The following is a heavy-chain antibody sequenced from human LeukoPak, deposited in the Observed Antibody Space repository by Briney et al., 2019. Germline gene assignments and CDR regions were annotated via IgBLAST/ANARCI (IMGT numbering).Heavy chain of an antibody. V-gene: IGHV1-46*01. CDR2: INPSGGST. J-gene: IGHJ4*02. Sequence: ASVKVSCKASGYTFTSYYIHWVRQAPGQGLEWMGLINPSGGSTNYAQKFQGRVTMTRDTSTSTVYMELSSLRSDDTAVYYCATSDSSGWITDFDYWGQGTLVTVSS. CDR3: ATSDSSGWITDFDY. D-gene: IGHD6-19*01. CDR1: GYTFTSYY.